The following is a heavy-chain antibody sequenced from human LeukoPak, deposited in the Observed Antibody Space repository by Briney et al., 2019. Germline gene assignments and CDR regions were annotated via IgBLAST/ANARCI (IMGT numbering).Heavy chain of an antibody. CDR2: VYSSGSA. CDR3: ARVSFGREQWVARAPNTFDI. V-gene: IGHV4-59*11. D-gene: IGHD6-19*01. J-gene: IGHJ3*02. CDR1: GGSIVKQY. Sequence: PSETLSLTCTLCGGSIVKQYWSWIRQPPTKGLEWVDYVYSSGSATYNPPLGSRVTISVDTSQNQFSLKLNSVTGADTAVYFCARVSFGREQWVARAPNTFDIWGQGTMVAVSS.